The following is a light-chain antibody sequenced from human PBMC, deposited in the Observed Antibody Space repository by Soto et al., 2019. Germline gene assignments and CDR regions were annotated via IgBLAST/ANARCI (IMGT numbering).Light chain of an antibody. J-gene: IGLJ2*01. CDR1: SGSIASNY. CDR2: EDN. CDR3: QSYDSSNVV. V-gene: IGLV6-57*02. Sequence: NFMLTQPHSVSESPGKTVTISCTGSSGSIASNYVQWYQQRPGSAPTTVIYEDNQRPSGVPDRFSGSIDSSSNSASLTISGLKTEVEAYYYCQSYDSSNVVFGGGTKLTVL.